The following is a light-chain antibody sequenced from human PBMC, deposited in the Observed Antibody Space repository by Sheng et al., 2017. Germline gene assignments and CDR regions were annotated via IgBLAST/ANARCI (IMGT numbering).Light chain of an antibody. CDR2: DAS. V-gene: IGKV3-11*01. CDR3: QQRSDWPRT. Sequence: EIVLTQSPATLSLSPGERATLSCRASQSVSNSVGWYQQKPGQAPRLLIYDASNRATGIPARFSGSGSGTDFTLTISSLEPEDFAVYYCQQRSDWPRTFGQGTKVEIK. CDR1: QSVSNS. J-gene: IGKJ1*01.